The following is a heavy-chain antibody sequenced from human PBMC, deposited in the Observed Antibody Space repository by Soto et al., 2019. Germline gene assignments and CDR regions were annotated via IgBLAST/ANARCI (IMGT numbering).Heavy chain of an antibody. CDR1: GGSISSSSYY. V-gene: IGHV4-39*01. Sequence: PSETLSLTCTVSGGSISSSSYYWGWIRQPPGKGLEWIGSIYYSGSTYYNPSLKSRVTISVDTSKNQFSLKLSSVTAADTAVYYCARQITMVRGVITDYYYYGIDVWGQGTTVTVS. CDR2: IYYSGST. D-gene: IGHD3-10*01. CDR3: ARQITMVRGVITDYYYYGIDV. J-gene: IGHJ6*02.